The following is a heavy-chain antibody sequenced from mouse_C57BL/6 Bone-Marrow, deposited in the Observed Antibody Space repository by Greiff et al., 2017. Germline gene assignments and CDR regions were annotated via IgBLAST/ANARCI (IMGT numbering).Heavy chain of an antibody. CDR1: GYTFTSYW. V-gene: IGHV1-55*01. CDR2: LYPGSGST. Sequence: QVQLQQPGAELVKPGASVKMSCKASGYTFTSYWITWVKPRPGQGLEWIGDLYPGSGSTNYNEKFKSKATLTVDTSSSTAYMQLSSLTSEDSAVYYCARRGDPNAMDYGGQGTSVTVSS. J-gene: IGHJ4*01. CDR3: ARRGDPNAMDY.